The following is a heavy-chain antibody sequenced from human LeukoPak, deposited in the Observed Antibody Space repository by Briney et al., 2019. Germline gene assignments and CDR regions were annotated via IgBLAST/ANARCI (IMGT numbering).Heavy chain of an antibody. J-gene: IGHJ4*02. D-gene: IGHD2-15*01. Sequence: GGSLRLSCAASGFSLGSYTMNWVRQAPGKGLEWVSFISSSSGYMYYAASVRGRFTISRDTSRSTLCLQMNSLRAEDAAVYYCAKAPVTSCRGAFCYPFDYWGQGTLVTVSS. CDR3: AKAPVTSCRGAFCYPFDY. CDR1: GFSLGSYT. CDR2: ISSSSGYM. V-gene: IGHV3-21*04.